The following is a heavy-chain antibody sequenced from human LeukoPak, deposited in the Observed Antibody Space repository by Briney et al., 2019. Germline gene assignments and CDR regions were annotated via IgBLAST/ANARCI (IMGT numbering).Heavy chain of an antibody. Sequence: GGSLRLSCAASGFTFSSYAMSWVRQAPGKGLEWVSAISGGGGSTYYADSVKGRFTISRDNSKNTLYLQMNSLRAEDTAVYYCAKDSPATTYYYGMDVWGQGTTVTVSS. CDR1: GFTFSSYA. D-gene: IGHD1-1*01. CDR3: AKDSPATTYYYGMDV. CDR2: ISGGGGST. V-gene: IGHV3-23*01. J-gene: IGHJ6*02.